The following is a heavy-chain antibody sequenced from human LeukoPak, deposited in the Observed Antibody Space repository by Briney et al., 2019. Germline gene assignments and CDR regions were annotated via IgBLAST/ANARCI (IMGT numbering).Heavy chain of an antibody. CDR2: ISSSSSYI. J-gene: IGHJ4*02. Sequence: PGGSLRLSCAASGFTFSSYSMNWVRQAPGKGLEWVSSISSSSSYIYYADSVKVRFTISRDNAKNSLYLQMNSLRAEDTAVYYCARDPGGFQLPYYFDYWGQGTLVTVSS. CDR3: ARDPGGFQLPYYFDY. D-gene: IGHD2-2*01. V-gene: IGHV3-21*01. CDR1: GFTFSSYS.